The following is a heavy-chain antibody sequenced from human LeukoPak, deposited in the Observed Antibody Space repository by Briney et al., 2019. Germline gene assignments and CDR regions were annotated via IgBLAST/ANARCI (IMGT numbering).Heavy chain of an antibody. CDR1: GYTFTGYY. CDR2: INPNSGGT. CDR3: ARAYDFPDY. J-gene: IGHJ4*02. D-gene: IGHD3-3*01. Sequence: LVASVKVSCKASGYTFTGYYMHWVRQAPGQGLVWMGWINPNSGGTNYAQKFQGWVTMTRDTSTSTVYMELSSLRSEDTAVYYCARAYDFPDYWGQGTLVTVSS. V-gene: IGHV1-2*04.